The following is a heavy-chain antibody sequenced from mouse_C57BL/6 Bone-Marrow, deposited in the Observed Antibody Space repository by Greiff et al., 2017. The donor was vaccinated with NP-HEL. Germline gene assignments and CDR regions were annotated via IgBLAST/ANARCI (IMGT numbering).Heavy chain of an antibody. J-gene: IGHJ4*01. CDR2: IFPGSGST. Sequence: VQLQQSGPELVKPGASVKISCKASGYTFTDYYINWVKQRPGQGLEWIGWIFPGSGSTYYNEKFKGKATLTVDKSSSTAYMLLSSLTSEDSAVYYCASPPYYSNLYAMDYWGQGTSVTVSS. CDR1: GYTFTDYY. D-gene: IGHD2-5*01. CDR3: ASPPYYSNLYAMDY. V-gene: IGHV1-75*01.